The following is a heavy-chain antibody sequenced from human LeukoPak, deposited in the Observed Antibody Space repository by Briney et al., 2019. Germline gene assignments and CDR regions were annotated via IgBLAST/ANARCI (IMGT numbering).Heavy chain of an antibody. Sequence: GASVKVSCKASGGTFSSYAISWVRQAPGQGLEWMGGIIPIFGTANYAQKFQGRVTITADESTSTAYMELSSLRSEDTAVYYCAQYYYDSSGCPEWGYWGQGTLVTVSS. CDR3: AQYYYDSSGCPEWGY. D-gene: IGHD3-22*01. J-gene: IGHJ4*02. V-gene: IGHV1-69*13. CDR2: IIPIFGTA. CDR1: GGTFSSYA.